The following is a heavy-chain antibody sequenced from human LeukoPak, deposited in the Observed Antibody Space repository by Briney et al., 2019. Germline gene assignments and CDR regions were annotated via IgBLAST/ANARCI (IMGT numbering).Heavy chain of an antibody. CDR1: GFTFSTYA. V-gene: IGHV3-30-3*01. CDR3: AKDREGLSSGYDLEYFDY. Sequence: QSGGSLRLSCAASGFTFSTYAIHWVRQAPGKGLEWVAVISYDGINKYYTDSVKGRFTVSRDNSKNTLFLQMNSLRAEDTAVYYCAKDREGLSSGYDLEYFDYWGQGTLVTVSS. J-gene: IGHJ4*02. CDR2: ISYDGINK. D-gene: IGHD5-12*01.